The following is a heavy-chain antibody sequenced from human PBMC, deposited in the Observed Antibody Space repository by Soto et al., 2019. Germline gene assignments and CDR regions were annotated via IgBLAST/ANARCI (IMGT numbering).Heavy chain of an antibody. CDR1: GGTFSSYT. CDR3: ARDRMVRGGNLRDV. J-gene: IGHJ6*02. D-gene: IGHD3-10*01. Sequence: QVQLVQSGAEVKKPGSSVKVSCKASGGTFSSYTISWVRQAPGQGLAWMGRIIPILGIANYAQKFQGRVTITADKSTSTAYMELSSLRSEDTAVYYCARDRMVRGGNLRDVWGQGTTVTVSS. V-gene: IGHV1-69*08. CDR2: IIPILGIA.